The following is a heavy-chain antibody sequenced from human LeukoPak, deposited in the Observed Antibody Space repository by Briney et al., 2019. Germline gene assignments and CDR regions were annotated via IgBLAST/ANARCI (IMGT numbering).Heavy chain of an antibody. J-gene: IGHJ4*02. CDR1: GFTFSSYA. CDR2: ISYDGSNK. CDR3: ARARGRYSSGWYFDY. D-gene: IGHD6-19*01. Sequence: PGGSLRLSCAASGFTFSSYAMSWVRQAPGKGLEWVAVISYDGSNKYYADSVKGRFTISRDNSKNTLYLQMNSLRAEDTAVYYCARARGRYSSGWYFDYWGQGTLVTVSS. V-gene: IGHV3-30-3*01.